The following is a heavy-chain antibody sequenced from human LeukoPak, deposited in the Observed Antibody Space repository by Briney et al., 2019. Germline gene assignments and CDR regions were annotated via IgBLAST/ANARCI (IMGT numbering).Heavy chain of an antibody. V-gene: IGHV3-23*01. CDR1: GFTFSSYA. CDR2: ISGSGGST. J-gene: IGHJ4*02. Sequence: GGSLRLSCAASGFTFSSYAMSWVRQAPGKGLEWVSAISGSGGSTYYADSVKGRFTISRDNSKNTLYLQMNSLRAEDTAVYYCAKSVEKYSYGQSYYFDYWGQGTLVTVSS. CDR3: AKSVEKYSYGQSYYFDY. D-gene: IGHD5-18*01.